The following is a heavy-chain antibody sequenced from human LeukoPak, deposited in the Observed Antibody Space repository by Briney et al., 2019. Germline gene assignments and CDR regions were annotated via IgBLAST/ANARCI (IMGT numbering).Heavy chain of an antibody. CDR2: MNPNSGNT. J-gene: IGHJ5*02. D-gene: IGHD2-2*01. Sequence: ASVKVSCKASGYTFTSYDINWVRQATGQGLEWMGWMNPNSGNTGYAQKFQGRVTMTRNISISTAYMELSSLRSEDTAVYYCATFPSSTSFYNWFDPWGQGTLVTVSS. CDR3: ATFPSSTSFYNWFDP. V-gene: IGHV1-8*01. CDR1: GYTFTSYD.